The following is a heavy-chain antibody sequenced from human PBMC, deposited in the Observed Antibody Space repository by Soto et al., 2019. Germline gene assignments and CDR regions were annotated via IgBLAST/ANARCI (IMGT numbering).Heavy chain of an antibody. CDR1: GGSVSSASYS. D-gene: IGHD5-18*01. CDR3: AADSTEYSFGYPYSWFDP. J-gene: IGHJ5*02. CDR2: IYFGGST. Sequence: VQLQESGPRLVNPSQTLSLTCTVSGGSVSSASYSWTWIRQLPGKGLEWIGYIYFGGSTSYNPSLKSRVTISIDTSKNQFSLKLSSVTAADTAVYFCAADSTEYSFGYPYSWFDPWGQGTLVTVSS. V-gene: IGHV4-31*03.